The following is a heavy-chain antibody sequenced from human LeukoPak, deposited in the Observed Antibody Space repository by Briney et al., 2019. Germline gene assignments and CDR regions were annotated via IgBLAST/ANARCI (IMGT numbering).Heavy chain of an antibody. D-gene: IGHD2-2*01. V-gene: IGHV3-7*03. J-gene: IGHJ4*02. CDR1: GFTFSSYW. CDR3: AHGAMYQLDY. CDR2: IKDDGSVK. Sequence: GGSLRLSCAASGFTFSSYWMSWVRQAPGKGLEWVANIKDDGSVKNYGDSIRDRFTISRDNAKNSLFLQMNSLRAEDTAVYYCAHGAMYQLDYWGQGTLVTVSS.